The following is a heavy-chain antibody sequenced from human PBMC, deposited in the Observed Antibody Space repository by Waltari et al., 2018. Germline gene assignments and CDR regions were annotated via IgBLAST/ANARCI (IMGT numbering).Heavy chain of an antibody. CDR3: ARARPMTGAFDY. D-gene: IGHD3-22*01. CDR2: MYDSGST. Sequence: QVQLQESGPGLVKASQTLSLTCTVSGGSISNGGYYWSWIRQHPGKGLEWIGYMYDSGSTYYNPSLKSRVLISSDTPKNQFSLNLTSVTAADTAVYYCARARPMTGAFDYWGQGTLVTVSS. CDR1: GGSISNGGYY. V-gene: IGHV4-31*03. J-gene: IGHJ4*02.